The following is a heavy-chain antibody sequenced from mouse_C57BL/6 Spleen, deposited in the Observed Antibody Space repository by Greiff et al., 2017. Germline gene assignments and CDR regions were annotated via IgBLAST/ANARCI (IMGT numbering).Heavy chain of an antibody. V-gene: IGHV10-1*01. D-gene: IGHD1-1*01. CDR2: IRSKSNNYAT. CDR1: GFSFNTYA. J-gene: IGHJ1*03. Sequence: EVQLVESGGGLVQPKGSLKLSCAASGFSFNTYAMNWVRQAPGTGLEWVARIRSKSNNYATYYADSVKDRFTISRDDSESMLYLQMNNLKTEDTAMYYCVRQYYGSSDWYFDVWGTGTTVTVSS. CDR3: VRQYYGSSDWYFDV.